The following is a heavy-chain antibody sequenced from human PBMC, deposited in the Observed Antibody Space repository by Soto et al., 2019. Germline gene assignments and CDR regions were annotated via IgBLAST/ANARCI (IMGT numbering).Heavy chain of an antibody. Sequence: QVQLVQSGAEEKKPGASVKVSYKASGYTFTSYAMHWVRQAPGQRLEWMGWINAGNGNTKYSQKFQGRVTITRDTTAGTAYMEVSSLGTEDTAVYYCARDPDQLLKSNYSDYYYYRMDGLGQGTTVTVSS. CDR2: INAGNGNT. V-gene: IGHV1-3*05. J-gene: IGHJ6*02. D-gene: IGHD2-2*01. CDR3: ARDPDQLLKSNYSDYYYYRMDG. CDR1: GYTFTSYA.